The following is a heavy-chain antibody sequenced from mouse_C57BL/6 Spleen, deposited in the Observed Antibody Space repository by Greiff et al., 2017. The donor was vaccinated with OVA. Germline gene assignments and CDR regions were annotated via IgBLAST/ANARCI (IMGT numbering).Heavy chain of an antibody. J-gene: IGHJ3*01. Sequence: VQLQQSGPELVKPGASVKISCKASGYSFTGYYMHWVKQSSEKSLEWIGEINPSTGGTSYNQKFKGKATLTVDKSSSTAYMQLKSLTSEDSAVYYCARHYDGVAYWGQGTLVTVSA. CDR3: ARHYDGVAY. CDR1: GYSFTGYY. CDR2: INPSTGGT. D-gene: IGHD1-2*01. V-gene: IGHV1-43*01.